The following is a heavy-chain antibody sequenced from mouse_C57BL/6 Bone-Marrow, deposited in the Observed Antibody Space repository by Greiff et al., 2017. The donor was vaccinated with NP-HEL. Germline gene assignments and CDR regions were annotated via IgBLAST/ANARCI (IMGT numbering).Heavy chain of an antibody. Sequence: QVQLQQSGAELVKPGASVKISCKASGYAFSSYRMNWVKQRPGKGLEWIGQIYPGAGDTNYNGKFKGKASLTADKSSSTADMQLSSLTSEDSAVDFCSRGAYWGQGTLATVTA. J-gene: IGHJ3*01. CDR1: GYAFSSYR. V-gene: IGHV1-80*01. CDR3: SRGAY. CDR2: IYPGAGDT.